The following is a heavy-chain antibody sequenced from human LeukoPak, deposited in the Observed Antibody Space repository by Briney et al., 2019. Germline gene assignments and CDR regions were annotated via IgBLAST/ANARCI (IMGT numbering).Heavy chain of an antibody. CDR2: ISYDGSNK. Sequence: PGGSLRLSCAASGFTFSTYGMHWVRQAPGKGLEWVAVISYDGSNKYYADSVKGRFTISRDNAKNSLYLQMNSLRAEDTAVYYCARWFGISYGMDVWGQGTTVTASS. CDR1: GFTFSTYG. V-gene: IGHV3-30*12. J-gene: IGHJ6*02. CDR3: ARWFGISYGMDV. D-gene: IGHD3-10*01.